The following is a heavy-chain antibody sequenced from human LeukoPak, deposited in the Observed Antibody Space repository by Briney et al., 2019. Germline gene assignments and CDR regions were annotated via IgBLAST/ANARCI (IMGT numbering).Heavy chain of an antibody. D-gene: IGHD1-7*01. CDR2: INDSGRI. CDR3: ARRWNYGRNYYIDV. V-gene: IGHV4-34*01. Sequence: SETLSLTCAVYGGSFSNYYWSWIRQPPGKGLEWIGEINDSGRINYNPSLMSRVTVSVDTSKNQFSLRLTSVTATDTAVYYCARRWNYGRNYYIDVWGNGATVSVPS. J-gene: IGHJ6*03. CDR1: GGSFSNYY.